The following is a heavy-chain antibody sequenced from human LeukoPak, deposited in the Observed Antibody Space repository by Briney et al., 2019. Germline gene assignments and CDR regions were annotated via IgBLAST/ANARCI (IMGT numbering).Heavy chain of an antibody. CDR1: GGSITSTSFS. Sequence: PSETLSLTYSVSGGSITSTSFSWGWIRQPPGRGLEWIGSISYGGSAYYNPSLNSRVTISLNTSKNQFSLKLNSVTAADTAVYHCARRPPAGGADWFDPWGQGTLVTVSS. D-gene: IGHD2-8*02. CDR3: ARRPPAGGADWFDP. J-gene: IGHJ5*02. V-gene: IGHV4-39*01. CDR2: ISYGGSA.